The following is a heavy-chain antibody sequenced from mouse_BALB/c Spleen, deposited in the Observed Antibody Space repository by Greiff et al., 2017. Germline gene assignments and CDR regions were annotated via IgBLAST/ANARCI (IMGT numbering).Heavy chain of an antibody. CDR1: EFTFSSYA. V-gene: IGHV5-6-5*01. J-gene: IGHJ3*01. CDR2: ISSGGST. CDR3: AREGSTMITTWFAY. D-gene: IGHD2-4*01. Sequence: EVHLVESGGGLVKPGGSLKLSCAASEFTFSSYAMSWVRQTPEKRLEWVASISSGGSTYYPDSVKGRFTISRDNARNILYLQMSSLRSEDTAMYYCAREGSTMITTWFAYWGQGTLVTVSA.